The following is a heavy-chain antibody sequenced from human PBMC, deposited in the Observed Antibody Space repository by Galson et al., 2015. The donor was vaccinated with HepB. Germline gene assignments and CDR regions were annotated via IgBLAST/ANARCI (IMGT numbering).Heavy chain of an antibody. J-gene: IGHJ4*02. Sequence: QSGAEVKKPGESLTISCTASGYTFTNYWISWVRQMPGKGLEWMGRIDPTDSYTNYRPSFQGHVTISVDKSTSTAFLHWSNLQASDPAVYYCARLQSSIAVAGDYWGQGTLITVSS. D-gene: IGHD6-19*01. CDR3: ARLQSSIAVAGDY. V-gene: IGHV5-10-1*01. CDR2: IDPTDSYT. CDR1: GYTFTNYW.